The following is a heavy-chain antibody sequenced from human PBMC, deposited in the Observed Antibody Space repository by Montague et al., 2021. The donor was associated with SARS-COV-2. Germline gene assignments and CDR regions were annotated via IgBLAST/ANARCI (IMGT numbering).Heavy chain of an antibody. J-gene: IGHJ3*02. CDR3: ARVKWELSVGNVFDI. CDR1: GGSISSSSYY. D-gene: IGHD1-26*01. Sequence: SETLSLTCTVSGGSISSSSYYWAWIRQPPGKGLEWIGSIYHSGSTFYNPSLKSRVSMSVDTSKNQLSLKLSPMTAADTAMYYCARVKWELSVGNVFDIWGQGTMVTVSS. CDR2: IYHSGST. V-gene: IGHV4-39*01.